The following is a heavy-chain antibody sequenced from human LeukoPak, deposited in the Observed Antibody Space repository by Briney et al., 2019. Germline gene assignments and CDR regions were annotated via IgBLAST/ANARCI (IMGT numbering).Heavy chain of an antibody. CDR1: GFTFSSYG. Sequence: PGGSLRLSCAASGFTFSSYGMHWVRQAPGKGLEWVTVISYDGSNKYYADSVKGRFTISRDNAKNSLYLQMNSLRAEDTAVYYCARGQYGMDVWGQGTTVTVSS. CDR2: ISYDGSNK. CDR3: ARGQYGMDV. V-gene: IGHV3-30*03. J-gene: IGHJ6*02.